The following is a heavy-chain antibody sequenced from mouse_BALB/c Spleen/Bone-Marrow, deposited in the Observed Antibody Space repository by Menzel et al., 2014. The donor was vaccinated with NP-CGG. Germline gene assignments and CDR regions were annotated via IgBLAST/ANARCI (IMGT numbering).Heavy chain of an antibody. D-gene: IGHD2-4*01. CDR2: ISGGGSYT. CDR3: ARHAYYDQTEVSFVY. V-gene: IGHV5-9-2*01. J-gene: IGHJ3*01. Sequence: EVQVVESGGGLVKSGGSLKLSCAASGFTFSNYGMSWVRRTPEKRLEWVATISGGGSYTFYSDSVKGRFTISRDNAKNNLYLQLSSLRSEDTALYYCARHAYYDQTEVSFVYWGQGTLVTVSA. CDR1: GFTFSNYG.